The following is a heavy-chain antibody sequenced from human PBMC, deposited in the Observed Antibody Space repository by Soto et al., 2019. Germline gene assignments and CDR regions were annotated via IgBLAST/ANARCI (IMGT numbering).Heavy chain of an antibody. D-gene: IGHD2-15*01. Sequence: EVQLLQSGGHLVRPGGSLRLSCVASGFTFSDYVMTWVRQAPEKGLEWVSTISVGGGSAYYADSVKGRFAISRDNSKNTLYLQLNSRRAEDTAVYYWVKERAKQLILGLWLDPWGQGTRVTASS. J-gene: IGHJ5*02. V-gene: IGHV3-23*01. CDR1: GFTFSDYV. CDR2: ISVGGGSA. CDR3: VKERAKQLILGLWLDP.